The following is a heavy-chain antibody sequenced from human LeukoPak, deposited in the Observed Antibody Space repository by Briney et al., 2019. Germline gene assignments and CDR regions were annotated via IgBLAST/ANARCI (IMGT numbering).Heavy chain of an antibody. CDR2: IYSGGST. J-gene: IGHJ4*02. Sequence: GGSPRLSCAASGFTVTSNYMNWVRQAPGKGLEWVSVIYSGGSTYYADSVRGRFTISRDNSKNTLYLQMNSLRAEDTAVYYCARGEDYGDYFDYWGQGTLVTVSS. CDR3: ARGEDYGDYFDY. D-gene: IGHD4-17*01. CDR1: GFTVTSNY. V-gene: IGHV3-53*01.